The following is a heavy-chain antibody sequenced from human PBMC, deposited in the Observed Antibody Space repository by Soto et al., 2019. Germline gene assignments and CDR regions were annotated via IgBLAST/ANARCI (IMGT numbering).Heavy chain of an antibody. J-gene: IGHJ6*02. Sequence: QVQLVQSGAEVKKPGSSVNVSCKASGGTFSSYAISWLRQAPGQGPEWMGGVVPILETTIYAQKFLGRMTMCADDSATSVFMELRGLTSEGTAVYYCAKGGGLDGFSWPILYLAMEVWGRGNTVTVSS. D-gene: IGHD2-21*01. CDR3: AKGGGLDGFSWPILYLAMEV. CDR2: VVPILETT. CDR1: GGTFSSYA. V-gene: IGHV1-69*01.